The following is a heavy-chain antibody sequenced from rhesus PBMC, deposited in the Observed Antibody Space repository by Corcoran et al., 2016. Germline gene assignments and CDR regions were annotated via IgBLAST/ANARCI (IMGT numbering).Heavy chain of an antibody. D-gene: IGHD6-25*01. J-gene: IGHJ4*01. V-gene: IGHV1-111*02. CDR2: GDPEDGEA. Sequence: EVPLVQSGAEVKKPGASVKISCKASGYTVTDYYLHWVGKAPGKGLEWMVRGDPEDGEAIHAQKFQDRVTITADTSTDTDYMELSSLRSEDTAVYYCATGRSWKLFDYWGQGVLVTVSS. CDR1: GYTVTDYY. CDR3: ATGRSWKLFDY.